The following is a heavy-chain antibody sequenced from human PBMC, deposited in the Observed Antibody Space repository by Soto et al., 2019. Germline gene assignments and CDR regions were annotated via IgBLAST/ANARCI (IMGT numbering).Heavy chain of an antibody. CDR3: ARLFRYCSSTSCTQGYYYGMDV. V-gene: IGHV4-4*02. D-gene: IGHD2-2*01. J-gene: IGHJ6*02. CDR1: GGSISSSNW. Sequence: PWETLSLTCAVSGGSISSSNWWSWVRQPPGKGLEWIGEIYHSGSTNYNPSLKSRVTISVDKSKNQFSLKLSSVTAADTAVYYCARLFRYCSSTSCTQGYYYGMDVWGQGTTVTVSS. CDR2: IYHSGST.